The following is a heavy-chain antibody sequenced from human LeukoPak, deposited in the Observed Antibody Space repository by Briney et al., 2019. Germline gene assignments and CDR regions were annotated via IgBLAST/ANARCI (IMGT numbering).Heavy chain of an antibody. CDR1: GYTFTDYY. V-gene: IGHV1-2*02. CDR2: INPSSGGT. D-gene: IGHD1-26*01. CDR3: AREGPIVGATHLVDY. Sequence: GASVKVSCKASGYTFTDYYVHWVRQAPGQGLEWMGWINPSSGGTNYAQKFQGRVTMTRDTSISTAYTELSRLRSDDTAVYYCAREGPIVGATHLVDYWGQGTLVTVSS. J-gene: IGHJ4*02.